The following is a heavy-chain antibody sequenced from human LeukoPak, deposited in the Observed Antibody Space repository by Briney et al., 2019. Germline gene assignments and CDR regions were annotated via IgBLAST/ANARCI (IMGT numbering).Heavy chain of an antibody. D-gene: IGHD5-18*01. J-gene: IGHJ4*02. CDR3: ARRTKINTAMIDY. Sequence: GASVKVSCKASGYTFTSYDINWVRQAPGQGLEWMGWINPNSGGTDYARKFQGRVTMTRDTSISTVYMELSRLRSDDTAVYYCARRTKINTAMIDYWGQGTLVTVSS. CDR1: GYTFTSYD. V-gene: IGHV1-2*02. CDR2: INPNSGGT.